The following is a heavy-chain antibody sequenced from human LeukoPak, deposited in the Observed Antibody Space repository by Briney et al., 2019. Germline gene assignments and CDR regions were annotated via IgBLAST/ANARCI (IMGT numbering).Heavy chain of an antibody. V-gene: IGHV3-23*01. CDR2: ISGSGGST. D-gene: IGHD6-13*01. CDR1: GFTFSSYA. CDR3: AKVLYSSSWYGAFDI. Sequence: GGSLRLSCAASGFTFSSYAMSWLRQAPGKGLEWVSAISGSGGSTYYADSVKGRFTISRDNSKNTLYLQMNCQRAEDTAVYYSAKVLYSSSWYGAFDIWGQGTMVTVSS. J-gene: IGHJ3*02.